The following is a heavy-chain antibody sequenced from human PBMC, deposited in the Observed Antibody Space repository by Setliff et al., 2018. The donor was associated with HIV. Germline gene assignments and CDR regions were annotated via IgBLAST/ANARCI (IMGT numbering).Heavy chain of an antibody. CDR3: ARGVAAAGMLMDV. V-gene: IGHV4-61*02. CDR2: IHTSDTT. D-gene: IGHD6-13*01. CDR1: GDSINSGYYY. J-gene: IGHJ6*03. Sequence: SETLSLTCTVSGDSINSGYYYWSWIRQPAGKGLEWIGRIHTSDTTRYNPSLQSRVAMSVDTSKNQFSLKLTSVSAADTAVYYCARGVAAAGMLMDVWGKGTTVTVSS.